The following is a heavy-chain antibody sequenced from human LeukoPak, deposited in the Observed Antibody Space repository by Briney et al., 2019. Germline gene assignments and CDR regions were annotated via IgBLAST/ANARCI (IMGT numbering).Heavy chain of an antibody. J-gene: IGHJ6*02. CDR3: ATYTHWVAGDV. Sequence: GGTLRLSCAASGFTFSDSWMSWVRQAPGKGLEWVANMNQDGSEKDYVDSVKGRFTISRDNARNSLYLQMGSLRAEDTAVYYCATYTHWVAGDVWGQGTTVTVSS. CDR1: GFTFSDSW. CDR2: MNQDGSEK. V-gene: IGHV3-7*01. D-gene: IGHD3-16*01.